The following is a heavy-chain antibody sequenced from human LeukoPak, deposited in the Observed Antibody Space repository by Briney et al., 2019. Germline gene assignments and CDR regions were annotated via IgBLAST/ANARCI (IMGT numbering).Heavy chain of an antibody. J-gene: IGHJ4*02. Sequence: GASVKVSCKASGVTFSDYTISWVRQAPGQGLEWVGGIIPIFGTIYYAQKLQGRVTITADESTTTAYMELSSLRSEDTAVYYCARCHPKQQLAYFDYWGQGSLVTVSS. CDR1: GVTFSDYT. V-gene: IGHV1-69*13. CDR2: IIPIFGTI. CDR3: ARCHPKQQLAYFDY. D-gene: IGHD6-13*01.